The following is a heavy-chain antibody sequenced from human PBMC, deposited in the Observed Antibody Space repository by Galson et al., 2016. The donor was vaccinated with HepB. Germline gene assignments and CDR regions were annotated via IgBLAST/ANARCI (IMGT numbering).Heavy chain of an antibody. J-gene: IGHJ4*02. V-gene: IGHV3-48*02. D-gene: IGHD3-16*01. CDR2: ITSSSDTM. CDR1: GFIFSVYN. Sequence: SLRLSCAASGFIFSVYNMNWARQAPGKWLEWIAWITSSSDTMYYADSVKGRFTISRDNAKNSLYLKMNSLRDEDTAVYYCARDDYFRLGYWGQGTLVTVSS. CDR3: ARDDYFRLGY.